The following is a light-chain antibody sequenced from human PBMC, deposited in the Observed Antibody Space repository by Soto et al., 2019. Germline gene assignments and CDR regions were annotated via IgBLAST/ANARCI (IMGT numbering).Light chain of an antibody. V-gene: IGKV1-5*01. CDR3: LQDYNYPWT. Sequence: DIQMTQSPSTLSASVGDRVTITCRASQSINKWLAWYQQKPGKAPKVLIWDASSLQRGVPSRFSGSGFGTDFTLTISSLQPEDFATYYCLQDYNYPWTFGQGTKVDIK. J-gene: IGKJ1*01. CDR1: QSINKW. CDR2: DAS.